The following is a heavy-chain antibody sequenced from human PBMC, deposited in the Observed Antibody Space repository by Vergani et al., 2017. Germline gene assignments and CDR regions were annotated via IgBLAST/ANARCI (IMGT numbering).Heavy chain of an antibody. V-gene: IGHV3-30*03. CDR1: GFRFTSYV. J-gene: IGHJ4*02. Sequence: QVRLVESGGGVVQPGRSLSLSCAASGFRFTSYVMHLFRQPPGKGLELVATISFDGNKEDYTESVRGRFTISRDSSKTLYLQMDSLRVEDTAMYFCARDLSYSTAWPFFDSRGQGTLVTVSS. CDR3: ARDLSYSTAWPFFDS. D-gene: IGHD4-11*01. CDR2: ISFDGNKE.